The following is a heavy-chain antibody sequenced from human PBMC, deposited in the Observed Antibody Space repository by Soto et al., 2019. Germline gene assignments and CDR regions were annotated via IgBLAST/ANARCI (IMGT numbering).Heavy chain of an antibody. CDR1: GCSISSCGYY. V-gene: IGHV4-31*03. J-gene: IGHJ3*02. CDR3: ARDGNCSGGSCYASDAFDI. D-gene: IGHD2-15*01. CDR2: IYYSGST. Sequence: PSEPLSLTCTVSGCSISSCGYYWMWIRQDPGKGLEWIGYIYYSGSTYYNPSLKSRVTISVDTSKNQFSLKLSSVTAADTAVYYCARDGNCSGGSCYASDAFDIWGQGTMVTVSS.